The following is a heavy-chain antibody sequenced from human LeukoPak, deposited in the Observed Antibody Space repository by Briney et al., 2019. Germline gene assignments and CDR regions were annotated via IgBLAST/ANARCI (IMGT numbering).Heavy chain of an antibody. CDR2: IRYDGSNK. CDR1: GFTFSSYG. V-gene: IGHV3-30*02. J-gene: IGHJ3*02. D-gene: IGHD1-1*01. CDR3: ARGRYWNDVSLAFDI. Sequence: GGSLRLSCAASGFTFSSYGMHWVRQAPGKGLEWVAFIRYDGSNKYYADSVKGRFTISRDNSKNTLYLQMNSLRAEDTAVYYCARGRYWNDVSLAFDIWGQGTMVTVSS.